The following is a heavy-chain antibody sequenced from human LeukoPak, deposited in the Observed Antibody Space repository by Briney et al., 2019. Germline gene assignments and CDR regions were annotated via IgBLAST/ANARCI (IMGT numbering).Heavy chain of an antibody. J-gene: IGHJ4*02. CDR1: GGSVNTYY. V-gene: IGHV4-4*07. D-gene: IGHD6-19*01. CDR3: ARLRRDINDWYADDC. CDR2: ISITEGT. Sequence: SETPSLTCSVSGGSVNTYYWSWIRQSAGKGLEWIGRISITEGTNYNPSLKSRVSMSVAASKNQVSLKLGSVTAADTAVYYCARLRRDINDWYADDCWGQGTLVTVSS.